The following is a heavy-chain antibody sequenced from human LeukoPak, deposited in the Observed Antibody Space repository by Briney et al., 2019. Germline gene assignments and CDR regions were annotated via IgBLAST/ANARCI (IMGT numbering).Heavy chain of an antibody. V-gene: IGHV3-74*01. D-gene: IGHD2-15*01. CDR2: VNSDGSAT. CDR1: GFIFTKYW. J-gene: IGHJ5*02. Sequence: GGSLRLSCAASGFIFTKYWMHWVRQAPGKGLVWVSHVNSDGSATSYADSVKGRFTISRDNAKNTVYLHMNSLRAEDTAVYYCARGAATGWFDPWGQGTLVTVSS. CDR3: ARGAATGWFDP.